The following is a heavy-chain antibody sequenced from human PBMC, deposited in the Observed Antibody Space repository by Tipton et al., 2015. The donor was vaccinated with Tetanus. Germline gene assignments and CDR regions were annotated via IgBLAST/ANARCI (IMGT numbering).Heavy chain of an antibody. CDR2: INYDGST. Sequence: TLSLTCAVYGGTFNNYFWTWIRQPPGKGLEWIGEINYDGSTNYSPSLKSRVTLSLDTTKKQVSLKLSSVTAADTAVYYCARRLVQNLFDPWGQGTLVTVSS. D-gene: IGHD4-11*01. J-gene: IGHJ5*02. CDR3: ARRLVQNLFDP. CDR1: GGTFNNYF. V-gene: IGHV4-34*01.